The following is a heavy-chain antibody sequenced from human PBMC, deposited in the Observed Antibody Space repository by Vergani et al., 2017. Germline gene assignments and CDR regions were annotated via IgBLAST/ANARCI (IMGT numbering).Heavy chain of an antibody. D-gene: IGHD5/OR15-5a*01. CDR2: TWYDGNNK. J-gene: IGHJ5*02. V-gene: IGHV3-33*01. CDR1: GFTFHQYG. CDR3: ARDLRLLYNRFDP. Sequence: QVQLVESGGGVVKPGRSLRLSCAASGFTFHQYGMHWVPPAPGKGLAWVAVTWYDGNNKQYADSVKGRFTISRDNSNSTMYLQMNSLRDEDTGVYYCARDLRLLYNRFDPWGQGTLVTVSS.